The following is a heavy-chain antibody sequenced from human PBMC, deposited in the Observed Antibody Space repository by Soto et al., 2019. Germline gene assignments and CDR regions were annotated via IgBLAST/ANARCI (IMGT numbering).Heavy chain of an antibody. Sequence: PSETLSLTCTVSGGSISSYYWSWIRQPPGKGLEWIGYIYYSGSTHYSPSLKSRIIMSIDTSTNQFSLKLTSVTAADTAVYYCKRHEGGAAADRPLDYWGQGTLVTVSS. D-gene: IGHD6-13*01. J-gene: IGHJ4*02. CDR3: KRHEGGAAADRPLDY. V-gene: IGHV4-59*04. CDR2: IYYSGST. CDR1: GGSISSYY.